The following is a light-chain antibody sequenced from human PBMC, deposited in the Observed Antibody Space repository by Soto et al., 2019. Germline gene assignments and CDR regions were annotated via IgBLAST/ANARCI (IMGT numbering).Light chain of an antibody. CDR1: QTVTDN. CDR2: GTY. J-gene: IGKJ2*01. CDR3: QQTYTTPYS. Sequence: DIQMTQSPSSLSASVGDRVTITCRASQTVTDNLNWYQQKPGKVPRLLISGTYNLQSGVPSRFGGSGSGTEFTLTISDLQFDDFATYYCQQTYTTPYSFGQGTTVEI. V-gene: IGKV1-39*01.